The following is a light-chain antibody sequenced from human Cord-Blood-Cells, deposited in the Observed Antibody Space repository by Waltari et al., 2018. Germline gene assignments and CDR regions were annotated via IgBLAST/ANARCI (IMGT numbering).Light chain of an antibody. CDR1: SSDVGGYNY. Sequence: QSALTQTASVYGSPGQSITIPCNGTSSDVGGYNYVSWYQQHPGKAPKLMIYDVSNRPSGVFNRFSGSKSGNTASLTISGLQAEDEADYYCSSYTSSSTWVFGGGTKLTVL. CDR2: DVS. J-gene: IGLJ3*02. CDR3: SSYTSSSTWV. V-gene: IGLV2-14*01.